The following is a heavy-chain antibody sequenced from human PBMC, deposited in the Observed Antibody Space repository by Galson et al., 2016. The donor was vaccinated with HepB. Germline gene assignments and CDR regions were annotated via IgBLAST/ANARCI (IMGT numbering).Heavy chain of an antibody. V-gene: IGHV3-9*01. CDR1: GFTLDHYA. CDR3: AKDSGAYHYDSSGYRRNALDI. D-gene: IGHD3-22*01. J-gene: IGHJ3*02. CDR2: ISWNSGSI. Sequence: SLRLSCAASGFTLDHYAMHWVRQAPGKGLEWVSGISWNSGSIGYADSVKGRFTISRDNAKNSPYLQMNSLRAGDTALYYCAKDSGAYHYDSSGYRRNALDIWGQGTMVTVSS.